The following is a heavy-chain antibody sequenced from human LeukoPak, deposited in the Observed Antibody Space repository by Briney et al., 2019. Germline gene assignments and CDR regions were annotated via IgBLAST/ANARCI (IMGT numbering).Heavy chain of an antibody. CDR1: GYTFTSYG. CDR2: ISAYNGNT. D-gene: IGHD3-9*01. J-gene: IGHJ4*02. V-gene: IGHV1-18*01. CDR3: ARSRYFDWPLDY. Sequence: ASVTVSCTASGYTFTSYGISWVRQAPGQGLEWMGWISAYNGNTNYAQKLQGRVTMTTDTSTSTAYMELRSLRSDDTAVYYCARSRYFDWPLDYWGQGTLVTVSS.